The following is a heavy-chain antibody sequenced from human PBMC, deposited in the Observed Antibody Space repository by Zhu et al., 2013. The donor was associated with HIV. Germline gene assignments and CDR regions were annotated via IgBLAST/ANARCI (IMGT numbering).Heavy chain of an antibody. CDR1: RYTFTDCY. Sequence: QVQLVQSGAEVKQPGASVKVSCKASRYTFTDCYLHWVRHAPGQGREWLGWMNPNNGGTTYAQKFKGRVTMTRDISNSTAYMELNGLTSEDTAVYYCARDLPRYQLPYYYGMELWGQGTTVIVSS. J-gene: IGHJ6*02. D-gene: IGHD2-2*01. CDR3: ARDLPRYQLPYYYGMEL. V-gene: IGHV1-2*02. CDR2: MNPNNGGT.